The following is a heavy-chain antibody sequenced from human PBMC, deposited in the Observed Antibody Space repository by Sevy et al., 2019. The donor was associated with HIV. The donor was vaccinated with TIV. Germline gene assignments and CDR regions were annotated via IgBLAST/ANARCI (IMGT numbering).Heavy chain of an antibody. CDR1: GFAFTNYYA. CDR2: ISYDGIIK. D-gene: IGHD6-19*01. J-gene: IGHJ4*02. Sequence: GGSLRLSCAASGFAFTNYYAMHWVRQAPGKGLEWVALISYDGIIKYYADSVKGRLTISRDNSKNTLSLQMNSLRIEDTAVYYCAREGGYTSAWSPGNYWGQGTLVTVSS. V-gene: IGHV3-30*04. CDR3: AREGGYTSAWSPGNY.